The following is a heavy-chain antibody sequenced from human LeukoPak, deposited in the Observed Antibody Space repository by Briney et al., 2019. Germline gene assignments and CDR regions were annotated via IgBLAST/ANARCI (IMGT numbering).Heavy chain of an antibody. CDR1: GGSFSGYY. J-gene: IGHJ4*02. CDR3: ARGEDFERYYLAY. CDR2: INHSGST. V-gene: IGHV4-34*01. Sequence: PSETLSLTCAVYGGSFSGYYWSWIRQPPGKGLEWIGEINHSGSTNYNPSLKSRVTISVDTSKNQFSLKLTSVTAADTAVYFCARGEDFERYYLAYWGQGTLVTVSS. D-gene: IGHD3-9*01.